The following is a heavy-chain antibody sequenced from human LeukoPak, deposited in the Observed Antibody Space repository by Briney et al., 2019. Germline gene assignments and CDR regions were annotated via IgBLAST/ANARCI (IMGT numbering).Heavy chain of an antibody. CDR1: GFTFDDYT. CDR3: AKSHYASSGYLDY. Sequence: PGGSLRLSCAASGFTFDDYTMHWVRQAPGKGLEWVSLISWDGGNTYYADSVKGRFTISRDNSKNSLYLQMNSLRTEDTALYYCAKSHYASSGYLDYWGQGTLVTVSS. CDR2: ISWDGGNT. V-gene: IGHV3-43*01. J-gene: IGHJ4*02. D-gene: IGHD3-22*01.